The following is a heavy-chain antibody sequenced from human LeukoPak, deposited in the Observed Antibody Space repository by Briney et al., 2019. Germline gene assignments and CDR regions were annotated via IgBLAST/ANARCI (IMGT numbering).Heavy chain of an antibody. V-gene: IGHV1-2*06. J-gene: IGHJ4*02. CDR1: GYTFTGYY. Sequence: ASVKVSCKASGYTFTGYYMHWVRQAPGQGLEWMGRINPNSGGTNYAQKFQGRVTMTRDTSISTAYMELSRLRSDDTAVYYCARHPLDSSSWYFGYWGQGTLVTVSS. CDR2: INPNSGGT. D-gene: IGHD6-13*01. CDR3: ARHPLDSSSWYFGY.